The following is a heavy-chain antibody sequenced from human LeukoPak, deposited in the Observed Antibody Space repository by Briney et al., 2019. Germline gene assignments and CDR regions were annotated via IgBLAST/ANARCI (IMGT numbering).Heavy chain of an antibody. CDR2: INPSGGST. CDR3: ARAPSRITMIVVVIQTGYYFDY. D-gene: IGHD3-22*01. V-gene: IGHV1-46*01. Sequence: ASVKVSCKASGYTFTSYYMHWVRQAPGQGLEWMGIINPSGGSTSYAQKFQGRVTMTRDMSTSTVYMELSSLRSEDTAVYYCARAPSRITMIVVVIQTGYYFDYWGQGTLVTVSS. CDR1: GYTFTSYY. J-gene: IGHJ4*02.